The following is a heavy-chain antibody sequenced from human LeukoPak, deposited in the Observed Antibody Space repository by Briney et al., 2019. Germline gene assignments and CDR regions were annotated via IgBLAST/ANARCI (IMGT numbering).Heavy chain of an antibody. Sequence: RGSLRLSCSASGFTFSRYAMHWVRQAPGKGLEYVSGINNNGGSTYYADSVKARFTISRDNSKNTLFLQMTSLRAEDTAVYFCVKTMITFGGVIRTDAFDMWGQGTLVTVSS. CDR3: VKTMITFGGVIRTDAFDM. V-gene: IGHV3-64D*06. D-gene: IGHD3-16*01. CDR1: GFTFSRYA. J-gene: IGHJ3*02. CDR2: INNNGGST.